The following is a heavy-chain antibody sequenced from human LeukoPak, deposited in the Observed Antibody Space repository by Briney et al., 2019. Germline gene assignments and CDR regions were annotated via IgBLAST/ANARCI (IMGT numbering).Heavy chain of an antibody. CDR3: ATSDTPAVAYAFDI. CDR1: GFTVSSNY. Sequence: GGSLRLSCAASGFTVSSNYMSWGRQAPGKGLEWVSVIYSGGSTYYADSVKGRFTISRDNSKNTLYLQMNSLRAEDTAVYYCATSDTPAVAYAFDIWGQGTMVTVSS. D-gene: IGHD2-15*01. J-gene: IGHJ3*02. V-gene: IGHV3-53*01. CDR2: IYSGGST.